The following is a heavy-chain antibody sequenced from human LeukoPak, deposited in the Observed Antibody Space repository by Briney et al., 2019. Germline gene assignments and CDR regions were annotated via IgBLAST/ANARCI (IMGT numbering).Heavy chain of an antibody. D-gene: IGHD6-6*01. Sequence: GGSLRLSCAASGFTFNSYAMSWVRQAPWERLQWVSGISDSGGNTYYADSVRGRFTTSRDNSKNTLYLQMNSLRAEDTAVYYCARHRSSWLIDYWGQGTLVTVSS. CDR2: ISDSGGNT. V-gene: IGHV3-23*01. CDR1: GFTFNSYA. CDR3: ARHRSSWLIDY. J-gene: IGHJ4*02.